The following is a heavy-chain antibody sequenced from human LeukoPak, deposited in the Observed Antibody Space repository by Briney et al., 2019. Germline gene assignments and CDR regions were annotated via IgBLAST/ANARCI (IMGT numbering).Heavy chain of an antibody. Sequence: GGSLRLSCAASGFTFSGSAMHWVRQASEKGLEWLGRIRSKADSYTTANAASVKGRFIVSRDDSKNTAYLQMNGLKTEDTAVYYCRAAADLNDYWGQGTLVTVSS. V-gene: IGHV3-73*01. J-gene: IGHJ4*02. CDR2: IRSKADSYTT. D-gene: IGHD6-13*01. CDR1: GFTFSGSA. CDR3: RAAADLNDY.